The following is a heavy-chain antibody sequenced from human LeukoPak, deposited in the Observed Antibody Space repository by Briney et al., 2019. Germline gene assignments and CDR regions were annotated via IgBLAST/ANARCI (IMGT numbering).Heavy chain of an antibody. Sequence: SETLSLTCTVSGGSISSYYWSWIRQPPGKGLEWIGYIYYSGNTNYNPSLKSRVTISVDTSKNQFSLKLSSVTAADTAVYYCARGEYYYSPMRPNHVQYYFDYWGQGTLVTVSS. CDR3: ARGEYYYSPMRPNHVQYYFDY. CDR1: GGSISSYY. CDR2: IYYSGNT. J-gene: IGHJ4*02. V-gene: IGHV4-59*01. D-gene: IGHD3-10*01.